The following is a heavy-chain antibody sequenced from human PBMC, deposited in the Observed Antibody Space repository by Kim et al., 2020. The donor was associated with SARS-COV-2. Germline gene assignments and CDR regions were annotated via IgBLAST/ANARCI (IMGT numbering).Heavy chain of an antibody. D-gene: IGHD3-10*01. CDR2: TT. J-gene: IGHJ4*02. V-gene: IGHV3-15*01. CDR3: TTDRGAQGNY. Sequence: TTDYAAPVKGRFTISRDDSKNTLYLQMNSLKTEDTAVYYCTTDRGAQGNYWGQGTLVTVSS.